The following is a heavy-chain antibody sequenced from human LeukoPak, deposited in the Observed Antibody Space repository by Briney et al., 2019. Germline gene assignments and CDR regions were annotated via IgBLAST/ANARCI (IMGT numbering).Heavy chain of an antibody. D-gene: IGHD1-20*01. V-gene: IGHV3-21*01. CDR1: GFTFNTYS. Sequence: PGGSLRLSCAASGFTFNTYSMIWVRQAPGKGLEWVSSISGSGTYMYYADSLKGRFTISRDNAKNSLYLQMNSLRAEDTAVYYCARVLDITGTIFDAFDIWGQGTMVTVSS. CDR2: ISGSGTYM. J-gene: IGHJ3*02. CDR3: ARVLDITGTIFDAFDI.